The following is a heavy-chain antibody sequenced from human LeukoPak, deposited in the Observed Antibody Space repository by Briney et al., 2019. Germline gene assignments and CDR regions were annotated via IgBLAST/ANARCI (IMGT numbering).Heavy chain of an antibody. CDR2: INPNTGGT. CDR1: GYTFTDYY. D-gene: IGHD3-22*01. CDR3: ARDLGPDYYDSSGRGY. J-gene: IGHJ4*02. Sequence: ASVKVSCKASGYTFTDYYIHWVRQAPGQGLEWMGWINPNTGGTNYAQKFQGRVTMTRDTSISTAYMELSRLRSDDTAVYYCARDLGPDYYDSSGRGYWGQGTLVTVSS. V-gene: IGHV1-2*02.